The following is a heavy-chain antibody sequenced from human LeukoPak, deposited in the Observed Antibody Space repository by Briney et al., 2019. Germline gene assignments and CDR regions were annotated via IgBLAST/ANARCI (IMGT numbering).Heavy chain of an antibody. CDR1: GYTFTGYY. CDR3: AKEGSSGWVPNY. J-gene: IGHJ4*02. CDR2: INPNNGDT. V-gene: IGHV1-2*02. Sequence: ASVTVSCTASGYTFTGYYIHWVRQAPGQGLKWMGWINPNNGDTNFAQTFQGRVTMTRDTSISTVYMELSRLRSDDTAVYYCAKEGSSGWVPNYWGQGTLVTVSS. D-gene: IGHD6-19*01.